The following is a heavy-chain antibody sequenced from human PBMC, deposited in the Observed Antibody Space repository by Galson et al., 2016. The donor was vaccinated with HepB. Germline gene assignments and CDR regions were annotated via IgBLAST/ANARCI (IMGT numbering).Heavy chain of an antibody. Sequence: ETLSLTCAVYGGSFSGHYWSWIRQSPGKGLEWIGEIHESGTTNYNPSLKTRVTMSRDTSKNQVSLKLGSVTAADTAVYYCAGGNIDFTMVRVVFTGASYYFDYWGRGVLVTVSS. D-gene: IGHD3-10*01. CDR3: AGGNIDFTMVRVVFTGASYYFDY. J-gene: IGHJ4*02. CDR1: GGSFSGHY. CDR2: IHESGTT. V-gene: IGHV4-34*01.